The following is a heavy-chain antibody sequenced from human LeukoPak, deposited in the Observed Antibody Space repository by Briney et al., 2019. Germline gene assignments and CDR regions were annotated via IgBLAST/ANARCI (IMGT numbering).Heavy chain of an antibody. CDR2: IYHSGST. CDR1: GYSISSGYY. J-gene: IGHJ4*02. V-gene: IGHV4-38-2*01. Sequence: SETLSLTCAVSGYSISSGYYWGWIRQAPGKGLEWIGSIYHSGSTHYNPSLKSRVTISVDTPKNQFSLKLSAVTAADTAVYYCARSGTSSNFDYWGQGTLVTVSS. CDR3: ARSGTSSNFDY. D-gene: IGHD2-2*01.